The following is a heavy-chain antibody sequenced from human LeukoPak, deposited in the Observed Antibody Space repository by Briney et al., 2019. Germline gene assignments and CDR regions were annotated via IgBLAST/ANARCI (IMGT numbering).Heavy chain of an antibody. V-gene: IGHV4-39*07. CDR3: ASSQVSWFDP. J-gene: IGHJ5*02. CDR2: IYYSGST. Sequence: PSETLSLTCTVSGGSISSSSYYWGWIRQPPGKGLEWIGSIYYSGSTYYNPSLRSRVTISVDTSKNQFSLKPSSVTAADTAVYYCASSQVSWFDPWGQGTLVTVSS. CDR1: GGSISSSSYY.